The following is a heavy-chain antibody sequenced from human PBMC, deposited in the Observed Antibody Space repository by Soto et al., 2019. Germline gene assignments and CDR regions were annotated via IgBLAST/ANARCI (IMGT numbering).Heavy chain of an antibody. CDR2: IKQDGSEM. Sequence: QPGGSLRLSCVDSVFTFSSFSGYLMSWVRQAPGKGLEWVANIKQDGSEMYYVDSVKGRFTTSRDNAKNTLYLQMNSLKADDTAVYYWARGKDQRNTQTYSYLDSWGQGTKVTVSS. J-gene: IGHJ4*02. V-gene: IGHV3-7*01. CDR1: VFTFSSFSGYL. D-gene: IGHD5-18*01. CDR3: ARGKDQRNTQTYSYLDS.